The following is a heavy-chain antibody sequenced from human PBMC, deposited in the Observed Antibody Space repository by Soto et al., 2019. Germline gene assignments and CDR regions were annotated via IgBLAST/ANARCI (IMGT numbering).Heavy chain of an antibody. CDR2: IDPINSYI. CDR3: ARQGYCRGGSCYTPSGRDG. V-gene: IGHV5-10-1*01. CDR1: GYTFTSYW. J-gene: IGHJ6*02. D-gene: IGHD2-15*01. Sequence: PGESLKISCKGSGYTFTSYWISWVRQTPWKGLEWMGTIDPINSYINYNPSFQGHVTFSQDPSISTAFLQWTTLGASDTAMYFCARQGYCRGGSCYTPSGRDGWGQGTPVNVSS.